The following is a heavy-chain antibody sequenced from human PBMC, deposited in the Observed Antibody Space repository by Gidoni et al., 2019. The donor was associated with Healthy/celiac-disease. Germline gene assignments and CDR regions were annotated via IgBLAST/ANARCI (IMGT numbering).Heavy chain of an antibody. D-gene: IGHD6-13*01. CDR2: SYHSGST. J-gene: IGHJ4*02. CDR1: VSSISSGYY. CDR3: ARAGYSSSWYFDY. V-gene: IGHV4-38-2*02. Sequence: QAHLQASGPGLVKPSDTLSLTCTVSVSSISSGYYWGWIRQPPGKGLEWIGSSYHSGSTYYNPSLKSRVTISVDTYKNQFSLKLSSVTAADTAVYYCARAGYSSSWYFDYWGQGTLVNVSS.